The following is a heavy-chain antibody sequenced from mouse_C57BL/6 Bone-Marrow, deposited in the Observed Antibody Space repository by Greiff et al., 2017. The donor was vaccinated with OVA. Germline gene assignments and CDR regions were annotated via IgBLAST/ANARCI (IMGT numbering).Heavy chain of an antibody. D-gene: IGHD2-12*01. J-gene: IGHJ4*01. CDR3: ARSEGLLRSPYYPAMDY. CDR1: GYTFTSYW. Sequence: QVQLQQPGAELVKPGASVKMSCKASGYTFTSYWITWVKQRPGQGLEWIGDIYPGSGSTNYNEKFKSKATLTVDTSSSTAYMQLSSLTSEDSAVYYCARSEGLLRSPYYPAMDYWGQGTSVTVSS. V-gene: IGHV1-55*01. CDR2: IYPGSGST.